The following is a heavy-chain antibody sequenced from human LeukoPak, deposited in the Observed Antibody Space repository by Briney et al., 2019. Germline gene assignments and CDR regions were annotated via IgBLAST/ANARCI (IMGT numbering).Heavy chain of an antibody. CDR1: GFTFSSYS. J-gene: IGHJ6*03. Sequence: AGGSLRLSCAASGFTFSSYSMNWVRQAPGKGLEWVSSISSSSYIYYADSVKGRFTISRDNAKNSLYLQMNSLRAEDTAVYYCARVKEEDIVVVVAAPSYYMDVWGKGTTATVSS. CDR3: ARVKEEDIVVVVAAPSYYMDV. D-gene: IGHD2-15*01. V-gene: IGHV3-21*01. CDR2: ISSSSYI.